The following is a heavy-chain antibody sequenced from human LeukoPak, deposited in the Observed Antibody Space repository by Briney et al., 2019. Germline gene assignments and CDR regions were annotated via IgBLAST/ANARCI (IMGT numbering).Heavy chain of an antibody. V-gene: IGHV4-34*01. D-gene: IGHD3-9*01. Sequence: SETLSLTCALYGGSFSGYYWSWIRQPPGNGLEWIGEINHIGSTNYNPSLKSRVTISVDTSKNQFSLKLSSVTAADTAVYYCARGSLRYFDWLRGSNFDYWGQGTLVTVSS. J-gene: IGHJ4*02. CDR2: INHIGST. CDR1: GGSFSGYY. CDR3: ARGSLRYFDWLRGSNFDY.